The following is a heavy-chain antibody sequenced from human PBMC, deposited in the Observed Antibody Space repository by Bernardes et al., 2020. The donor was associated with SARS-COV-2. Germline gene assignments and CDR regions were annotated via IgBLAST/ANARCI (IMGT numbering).Heavy chain of an antibody. Sequence: GGSLRLSCAASGFTVSTTYMSWVRQAPGKGLEWVANIKQDGSDRYYVDSVKGRFTVSRDNAKNTLYLQMSSLRVEDTALYYCARDLDSGMDVWGQGTTVTVSS. J-gene: IGHJ6*02. CDR3: ARDLDSGMDV. V-gene: IGHV3-7*01. CDR1: GFTVSTTY. CDR2: IKQDGSDR.